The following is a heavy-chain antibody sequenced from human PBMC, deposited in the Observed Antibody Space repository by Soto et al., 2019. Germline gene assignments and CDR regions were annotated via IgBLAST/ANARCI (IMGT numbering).Heavy chain of an antibody. CDR1: GGTFSSYA. CDR3: ARGTITIFGVVIIPTMDV. V-gene: IGHV1-69*13. J-gene: IGHJ6*02. Sequence: SVKVSCKASGGTFSSYAISWVRQAPGQGLEWMGGIIPIFGTANYAQKFQGRVTITADESTSTAYMELSSLRSEDTAVYYCARGTITIFGVVIIPTMDVWGQGTTVTVS. D-gene: IGHD3-3*01. CDR2: IIPIFGTA.